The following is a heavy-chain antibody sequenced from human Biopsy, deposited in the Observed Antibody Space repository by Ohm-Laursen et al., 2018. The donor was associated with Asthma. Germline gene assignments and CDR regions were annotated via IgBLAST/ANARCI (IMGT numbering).Heavy chain of an antibody. Sequence: GQTLSLTCAASGLTFSGYPMHWVRQTPGKGLEWVGRIRSKANNQTTAYAAAVEGRFSISRDDSKGTAFLHMNRLKTDDTAVYFCTTGVIAAGDTNLDYWGRGILVTVSS. V-gene: IGHV3-73*01. D-gene: IGHD3-16*02. CDR3: TTGVIAAGDTNLDY. J-gene: IGHJ4*02. CDR2: IRSKANNQTT. CDR1: GLTFSGYP.